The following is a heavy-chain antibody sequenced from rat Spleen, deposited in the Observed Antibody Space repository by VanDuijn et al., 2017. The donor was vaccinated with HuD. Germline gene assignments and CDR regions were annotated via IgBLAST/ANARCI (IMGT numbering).Heavy chain of an antibody. J-gene: IGHJ4*01. CDR3: ARHGVPGYNTYVMDA. D-gene: IGHD4-1*01. Sequence: EVQLVESGGGLVQPGRSLKLSCAASGFTFSDYNMAWVRQAPKKGLDWVATIIYDGSRTYYRDYVKVRFTISRDNAKSSLYLQMNSLKSDDTATYYCARHGVPGYNTYVMDAWGQGASVTVSS. CDR1: GFTFSDYN. V-gene: IGHV5S10*01. CDR2: IIYDGSRT.